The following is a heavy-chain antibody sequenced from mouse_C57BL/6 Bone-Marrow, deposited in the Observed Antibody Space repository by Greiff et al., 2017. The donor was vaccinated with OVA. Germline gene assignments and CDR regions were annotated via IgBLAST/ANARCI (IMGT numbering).Heavy chain of an antibody. J-gene: IGHJ1*03. CDR1: GYTFTSYG. CDR2: IYPRSGNT. D-gene: IGHD3-3*01. V-gene: IGHV1-81*01. Sequence: VQLQQSGAELARPGASVKLSCKASGYTFTSYGISWVKQRTGQGLEWIGEIYPRSGNTYYNEKFKGKATLTADKSSSTAYMELRSLTSEDSAVYFCARAGDLHWYVDVWGTGTTVTVSS. CDR3: ARAGDLHWYVDV.